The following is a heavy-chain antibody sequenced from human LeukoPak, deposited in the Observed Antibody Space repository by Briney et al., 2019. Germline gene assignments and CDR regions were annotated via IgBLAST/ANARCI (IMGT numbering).Heavy chain of an antibody. V-gene: IGHV1-2*02. CDR1: GYTLTGYY. CDR3: ARDASSTSCCDGFDI. CDR2: INPNSGGT. D-gene: IGHD2-2*01. Sequence: ASVKVSCKASGYTLTGYYMHWVRQAPGQGLEWMGWINPNSGGTNYAQKFQGRVTMTRDTSISTAYMELSSLKSDDTALYYCARDASSTSCCDGFDIWGQGTLVTVSS. J-gene: IGHJ3*02.